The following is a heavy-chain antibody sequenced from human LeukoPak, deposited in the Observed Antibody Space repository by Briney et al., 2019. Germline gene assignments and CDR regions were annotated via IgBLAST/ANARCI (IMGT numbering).Heavy chain of an antibody. CDR1: GGSISSSSYY. V-gene: IGHV4-39*01. CDR2: IYYSGST. CDR3: ARSGSGSYYNEGALSH. J-gene: IGHJ4*02. D-gene: IGHD3-10*01. Sequence: RSSETLSLTCTVSGGSISSSSYYWGWIRQPPGKGLEWIGIIYYSGSTYYNPSLKSRVTISVDTSKNQFSLKLSSVTAADTAVYYCARSGSGSYYNEGALSHWGQGTLVTVSS.